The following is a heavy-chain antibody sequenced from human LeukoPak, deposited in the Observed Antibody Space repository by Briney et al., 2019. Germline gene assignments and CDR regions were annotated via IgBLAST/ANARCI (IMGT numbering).Heavy chain of an antibody. CDR3: ARGFFWF. D-gene: IGHD3-3*01. CDR2: IKEDGSQK. J-gene: IGHJ4*02. Sequence: PGGSLRLSCVVSGFTFSRYWMTWIRQAPGRGLEWAANIKEDGSQKYYVDSVEGRFTISRDNAKNLLYLEMNNLRVEDTAVYYCARGFFWFWGQGTLVTVSS. V-gene: IGHV3-7*04. CDR1: GFTFSRYW.